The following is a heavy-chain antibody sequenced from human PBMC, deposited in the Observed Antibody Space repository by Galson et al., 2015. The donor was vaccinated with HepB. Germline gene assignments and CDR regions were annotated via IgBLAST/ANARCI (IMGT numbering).Heavy chain of an antibody. CDR1: GGTFSSYA. CDR2: IIPIFGTA. Sequence: SVKVSCKASGGTFSSYAISWVRQAPGQGLGWMGGIIPIFGTANYAQKFQGRVTITADESTSTAYMELSSLRSEDTAVYYCASYGDSSGYTKHWYFDLWGRGTLVTVSS. J-gene: IGHJ2*01. V-gene: IGHV1-69*13. D-gene: IGHD3-22*01. CDR3: ASYGDSSGYTKHWYFDL.